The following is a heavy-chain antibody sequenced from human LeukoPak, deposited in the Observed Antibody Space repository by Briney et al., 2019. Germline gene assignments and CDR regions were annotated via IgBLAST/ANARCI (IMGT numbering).Heavy chain of an antibody. D-gene: IGHD6-19*01. Sequence: GGSLRLSCAASGFTFTTYTMNWVRQAPGKGLEWLSYVSGGGVSTYYADSVKGRFTISRDNSKNTLYLHMKGLRTEDTAVYYCARAFSSGSYYFDYWGQGTLVTVSS. J-gene: IGHJ4*02. CDR2: VSGGGVST. CDR3: ARAFSSGSYYFDY. CDR1: GFTFTTYT. V-gene: IGHV3-23*01.